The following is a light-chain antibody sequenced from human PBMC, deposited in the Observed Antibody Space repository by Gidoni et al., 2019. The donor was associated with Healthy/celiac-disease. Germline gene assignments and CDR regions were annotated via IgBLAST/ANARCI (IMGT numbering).Light chain of an antibody. CDR1: SSNIGSNY. Sequence: VLPHPPPPSGTPGQRVPIPSSGSSSNIGSNYVYWYQQLPGTAPKLLIYRNNQRPSGGPDRFSGSKTGTSASLAISGLRSEDEADDYCGAWDDSLSAVVFGGGTKLTVL. CDR2: RNN. J-gene: IGLJ2*01. CDR3: GAWDDSLSAVV. V-gene: IGLV1-47*01.